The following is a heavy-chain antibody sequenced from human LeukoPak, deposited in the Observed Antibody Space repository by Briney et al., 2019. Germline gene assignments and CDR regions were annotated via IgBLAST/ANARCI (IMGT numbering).Heavy chain of an antibody. CDR2: IYNGGNT. V-gene: IGHV4-39*01. J-gene: IGHJ5*02. D-gene: IGHD1-26*01. CDR1: GGSISSGGYS. CDR3: ARRGASSNWFDP. Sequence: PSETLSLTCAVSGGSISSGGYSWGWIRQPPGKGLEWIGNIYNGGNTYYSPSLKSRVTTSVDPSKNQFSLKLTSVTAADTAVYYCARRGASSNWFDPWGQGTLVTVSS.